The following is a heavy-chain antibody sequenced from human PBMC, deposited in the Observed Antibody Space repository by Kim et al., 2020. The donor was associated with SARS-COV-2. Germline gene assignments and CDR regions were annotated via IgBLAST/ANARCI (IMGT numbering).Heavy chain of an antibody. D-gene: IGHD5-18*01. V-gene: IGHV4-34*01. CDR1: GGSFSGYY. J-gene: IGHJ4*02. CDR3: ARGTGYSYGTRLRPSDLTLIY. CDR2: INHSGST. Sequence: SETLSLTCAVYGGSFSGYYWSWIRQPPGKGLEWIGEINHSGSTNYNPSLKSRVTISVDTSKNQFSLKLSSVTAADTAVYYCARGTGYSYGTRLRPSDLTLIYWGQGTLVTVSS.